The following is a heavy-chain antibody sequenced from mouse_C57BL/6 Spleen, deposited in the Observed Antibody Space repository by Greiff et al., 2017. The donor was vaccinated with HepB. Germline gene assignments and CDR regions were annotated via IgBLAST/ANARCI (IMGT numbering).Heavy chain of an antibody. V-gene: IGHV1-15*01. CDR1: GYTFTDYE. CDR2: IDPETGGT. D-gene: IGHD1-2*01. CDR3: TRGGYYGV. Sequence: VQLQESGAELVRPGASVTLSCKASGYTFTDYEMHWVKQTPVHGLEWIGAIDPETGGTAYNQKFKGKAILTADKSSSTAYMELRSLTSEDSAVYYCTRGGYYGVWGTGTTVTVSS. J-gene: IGHJ1*03.